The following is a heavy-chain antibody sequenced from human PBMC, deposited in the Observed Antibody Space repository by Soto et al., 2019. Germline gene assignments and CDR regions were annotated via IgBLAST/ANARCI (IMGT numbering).Heavy chain of an antibody. CDR2: IIPILGIA. J-gene: IGHJ3*02. Sequence: QVQLVQSGAEVKKPGSSVKVSCKASGGTFSSYTISWVRQAPGQGLEWMGRIIPILGIANYAQKFQGRVTIPEDKATSTAYMELSSLRSEDTAVYYCARLLGYRDDAFDIWGQGTMVTVSS. V-gene: IGHV1-69*02. D-gene: IGHD5-18*01. CDR3: ARLLGYRDDAFDI. CDR1: GGTFSSYT.